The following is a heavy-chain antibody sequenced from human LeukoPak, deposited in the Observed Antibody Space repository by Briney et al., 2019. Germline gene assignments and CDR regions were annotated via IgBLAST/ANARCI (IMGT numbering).Heavy chain of an antibody. CDR1: GGTFSSYA. D-gene: IGHD3-10*01. CDR3: ASDRLRGVRAFDV. V-gene: IGHV1-69*05. Sequence: SVKVSCKASGGTFSSYAISWVRQAPGQGLEWMGRIIPIFGTANYAQKFQGRVTITTDESTSTAYMELSSLRSEDTAVYYCASDRLRGVRAFDVWGQGTMVTVSS. J-gene: IGHJ3*01. CDR2: IIPIFGTA.